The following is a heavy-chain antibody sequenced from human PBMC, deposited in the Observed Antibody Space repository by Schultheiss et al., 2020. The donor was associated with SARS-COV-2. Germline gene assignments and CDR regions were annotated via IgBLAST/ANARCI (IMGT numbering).Heavy chain of an antibody. CDR3: ARAKGLERRWFDP. Sequence: GGSLRLSCAASGFTFSSYGMHWVRQAPGKGLEWVAVISYDGSNKYYADSVKGRFTISRDNSKNTLYLQMNSLRAEDTAVYYCARAKGLERRWFDPWGQGTLVTVSS. D-gene: IGHD1-1*01. V-gene: IGHV3-30*12. J-gene: IGHJ5*02. CDR1: GFTFSSYG. CDR2: ISYDGSNK.